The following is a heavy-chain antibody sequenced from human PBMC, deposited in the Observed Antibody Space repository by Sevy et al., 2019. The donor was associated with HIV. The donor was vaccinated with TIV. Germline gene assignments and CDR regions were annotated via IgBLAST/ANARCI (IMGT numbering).Heavy chain of an antibody. CDR2: ISYDGSNK. Sequence: GGSLRLSCAASGFTFSSYAMHWVRQAPGKGLEWVAVISYDGSNKYYADSVKGRFTISRDNSKNTLYLQMNSLRAEDTAVYYCAREEEGFITMVRGDYYGMDVWGQRTTVTVSS. CDR1: GFTFSSYA. CDR3: AREEEGFITMVRGDYYGMDV. D-gene: IGHD3-10*01. V-gene: IGHV3-30-3*01. J-gene: IGHJ6*02.